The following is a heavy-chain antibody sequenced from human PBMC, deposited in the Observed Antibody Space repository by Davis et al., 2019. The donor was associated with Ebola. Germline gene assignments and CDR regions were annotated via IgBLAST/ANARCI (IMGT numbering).Heavy chain of an antibody. CDR2: INPNSGGT. J-gene: IGHJ4*02. CDR3: ARGRPLLWFGELLYNY. CDR1: GYTFTGYY. V-gene: IGHV1-2*04. Sequence: SVQVSCKASGYTFTGYYMHWARHAPGQGLEWMGRINPNSGGTIYAQKFQGWVTMTRDTSISTAYMELSRLRSDDTAVYYCARGRPLLWFGELLYNYWGQGTLVTVSS. D-gene: IGHD3-10*01.